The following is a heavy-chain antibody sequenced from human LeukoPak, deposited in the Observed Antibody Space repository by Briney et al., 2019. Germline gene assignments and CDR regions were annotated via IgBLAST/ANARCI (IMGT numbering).Heavy chain of an antibody. D-gene: IGHD3-22*01. CDR3: ARSSDYDTTGYTFDY. CDR1: GGTFSSYA. Sequence: ASVKVSCKASGGTFSSYAISWVRQAPGQGLEWMGWMNPNSGNTGYAQKFQGRVTMTRNTSISTAYMELSSLRSEDTAVYYCARSSDYDTTGYTFDYWGQGTLVTVSS. V-gene: IGHV1-8*02. J-gene: IGHJ4*02. CDR2: MNPNSGNT.